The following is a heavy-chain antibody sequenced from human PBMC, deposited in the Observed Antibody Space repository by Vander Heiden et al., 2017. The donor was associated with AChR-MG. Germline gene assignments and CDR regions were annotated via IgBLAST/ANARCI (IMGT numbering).Heavy chain of an antibody. CDR1: GHTFTSYY. D-gene: IGHD1-26*01. CDR2: INPGGGRK. V-gene: IGHV1-46*03. CDR3: TRDVFLNSGGYGGGFEP. Sequence: QAQLIQSGAEVEKPGASVKLSCKASGHTFTSYYMHWVRQAPGQGLEWMGVINPGGGRKTYEQKFQGRVTMTRETSTSTLYMELSSLRSEETAVYYCTRDVFLNSGGYGGGFEPWGQGTLVTVTS. J-gene: IGHJ5*02.